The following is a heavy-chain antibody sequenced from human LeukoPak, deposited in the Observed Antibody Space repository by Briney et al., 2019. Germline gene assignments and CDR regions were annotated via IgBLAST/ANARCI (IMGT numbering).Heavy chain of an antibody. CDR3: ARDGGYSGYDQYFDY. V-gene: IGHV3-7*01. D-gene: IGHD5-12*01. CDR2: IKQDGSEK. Sequence: PGGALRLFCAGSGFTFCCLLMGWVRQGPGEGLGWGANIKQDGSEKYYVDSVKGRFTISRDNAKNSLYLQMNSLRAEDTAVYYCARDGGYSGYDQYFDYWGQGTLVTVSS. J-gene: IGHJ4*02. CDR1: GFTFCCLL.